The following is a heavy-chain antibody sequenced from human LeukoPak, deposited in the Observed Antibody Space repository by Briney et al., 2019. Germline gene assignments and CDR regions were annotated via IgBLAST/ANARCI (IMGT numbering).Heavy chain of an antibody. V-gene: IGHV4-38-2*02. CDR2: IYHSGST. J-gene: IGHJ3*02. Sequence: PSETLSLTCTVSGYSISSGYYWGWIRQPPGKGLEWIGSIYHSGSTYYNPSLKSRVTISVDTFKNQFSLKLSSVTAADTAVYYCAREAYYYGSGSYYSDAFDIWAKGQWSPSLQ. CDR1: GYSISSGYY. D-gene: IGHD3-10*01. CDR3: AREAYYYGSGSYYSDAFDI.